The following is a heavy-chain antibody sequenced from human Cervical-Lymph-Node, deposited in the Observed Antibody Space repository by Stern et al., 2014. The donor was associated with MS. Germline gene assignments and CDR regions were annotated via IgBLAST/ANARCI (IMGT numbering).Heavy chain of an antibody. CDR1: GGSVSSGSYY. J-gene: IGHJ3*02. V-gene: IGHV4-61*01. CDR3: ARWIQLWFLAFDI. D-gene: IGHD5-18*01. Sequence: VQLEESGPGLVKPSETLALTCTVSGGSVSSGSYYWRWIRQPPGKGLEWVAYIDDSESTNYNPSLKSRVTISVDTSKTQFSLKLSSVTAADTAVYYCARWIQLWFLAFDIWGQGTMVTVSS. CDR2: IDDSEST.